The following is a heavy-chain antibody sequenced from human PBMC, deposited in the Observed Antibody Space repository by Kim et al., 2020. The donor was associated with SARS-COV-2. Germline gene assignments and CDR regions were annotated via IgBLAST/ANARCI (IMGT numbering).Heavy chain of an antibody. J-gene: IGHJ4*02. V-gene: IGHV3-48*02. CDR1: GFTFSSYS. Sequence: GGSLRLSCAASGFTFSSYSMNWVRQAPGKGLEWVSYISSSSSTIYYADSVKGRFTISRDNAKNSLYLQMNSLRDEDTAVYYCASSGPRGYCSSTSCYADFGFVDYWGQGTLVTVSS. CDR3: ASSGPRGYCSSTSCYADFGFVDY. D-gene: IGHD2-2*01. CDR2: ISSSSSTI.